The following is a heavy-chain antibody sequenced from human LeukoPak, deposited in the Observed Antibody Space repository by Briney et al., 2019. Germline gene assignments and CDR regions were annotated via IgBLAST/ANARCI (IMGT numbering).Heavy chain of an antibody. CDR3: ARTARGYELYDY. CDR2: IIPILGIA. Sequence: ASVKVSCKASRGTFSSYAISWVRQAPGQGREWMGRIIPILGIANYAQKLQGRVTITADKSTSTAYMELSSLRSEDTAVYCCARTARGYELYDYWGQGTLVTVSS. V-gene: IGHV1-69*04. J-gene: IGHJ4*02. CDR1: RGTFSSYA. D-gene: IGHD5-12*01.